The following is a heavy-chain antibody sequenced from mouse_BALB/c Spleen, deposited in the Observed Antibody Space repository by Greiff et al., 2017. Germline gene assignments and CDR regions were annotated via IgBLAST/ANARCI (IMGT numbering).Heavy chain of an antibody. CDR3: ARGGGVFYAMDY. CDR1: GFTFSSYA. CDR2: ISSGGST. V-gene: IGHV5-6-5*01. Sequence: DVMLVESGGGLVKPGGSLKLSCAASGFTFSSYAMSWVRQTPEKRLEWVASISSGGSTYYPDSVKGRFTISRDNARNILYLQMSSLRSEDTAMYYCARGGGVFYAMDYWGQGTSVTVSS. J-gene: IGHJ4*01.